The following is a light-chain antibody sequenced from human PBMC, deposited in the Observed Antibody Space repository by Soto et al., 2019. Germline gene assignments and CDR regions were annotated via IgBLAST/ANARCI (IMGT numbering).Light chain of an antibody. CDR1: SNDVGGYNY. Sequence: QSELTQPPSASGAPGQSVTISCPGTSNDVGGYNYVSWYQQHPGKAPKLMIYEVNKRPPGVPDRFSGSKSGNTASLTVSGLQAEYYDDYDCSEFAVIYFYVFGTGTKVTV. V-gene: IGLV2-8*01. CDR2: EVN. J-gene: IGLJ1*01. CDR3: SEFAVIYFYV.